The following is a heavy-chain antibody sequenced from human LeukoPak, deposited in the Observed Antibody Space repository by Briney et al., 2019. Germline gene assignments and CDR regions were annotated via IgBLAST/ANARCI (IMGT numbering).Heavy chain of an antibody. V-gene: IGHV3-7*01. CDR1: GFTFSSYW. CDR3: ARVGGKESYYFDY. Sequence: GGSLRLSCAASGFTFSSYWMSWVRQAPGKGLERVANIKQDGSEKYYVDSVKGRFTISRDNAKNSLYLQMNSLRAEDTAAYYCARVGGKESYYFDYWGQGTLVTVSS. CDR2: IKQDGSEK. J-gene: IGHJ4*02. D-gene: IGHD3-10*01.